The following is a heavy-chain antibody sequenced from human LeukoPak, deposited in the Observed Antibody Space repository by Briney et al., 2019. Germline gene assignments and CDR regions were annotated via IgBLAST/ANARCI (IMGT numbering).Heavy chain of an antibody. V-gene: IGHV3-21*04. J-gene: IGHJ4*02. Sequence: GGSLRLSCAASGFSLRIYDMVRVRQAPGKALEWIASTGLSSSYIGYADSVKGRFTIFRDNSKNTLYLQMNILRAEDMAVYYCATKTSNGDRYFDYWGQGSLVTVSS. CDR1: GFSLRIYD. CDR3: ATKTSNGDRYFDY. CDR2: TGLSSSYI. D-gene: IGHD4-17*01.